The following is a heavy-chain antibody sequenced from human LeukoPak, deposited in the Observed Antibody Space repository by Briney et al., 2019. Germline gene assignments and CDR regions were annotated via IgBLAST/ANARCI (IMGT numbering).Heavy chain of an antibody. J-gene: IGHJ3*02. CDR2: IYSGGST. CDR3: ARDPGGPHTVKWDAFDI. Sequence: GGSLRLSRAASGFTVSSNYMSWVRQAPGKGLEWVSVIYSGGSTYYADSVKGRFTISRDNSKNTLYLQMNSLRAEDTAVYYCARDPGGPHTVKWDAFDIWGQGTMVTVSS. V-gene: IGHV3-53*01. CDR1: GFTVSSNY. D-gene: IGHD2-2*02.